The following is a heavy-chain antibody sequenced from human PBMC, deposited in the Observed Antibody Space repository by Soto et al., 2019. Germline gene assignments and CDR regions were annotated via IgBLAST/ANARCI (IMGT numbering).Heavy chain of an antibody. CDR3: AKDGGSDSYYFDF. CDR2: IKQDGSEK. CDR1: GFSFSDYW. J-gene: IGHJ4*02. D-gene: IGHD2-21*02. Sequence: GGSLRLSCAASGFSFSDYWMTWVRQAPGKGLEWVANIKQDGSEKFYEASVKGRFTISRDNAKNSLYLQLNGLRPDDTAVYYCAKDGGSDSYYFDFWGQGTLVTVSS. V-gene: IGHV3-7*03.